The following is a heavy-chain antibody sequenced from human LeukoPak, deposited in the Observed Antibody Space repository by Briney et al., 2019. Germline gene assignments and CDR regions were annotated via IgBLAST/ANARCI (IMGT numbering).Heavy chain of an antibody. CDR3: ARAPSGCGGTCPSDH. CDR2: IHDNGDS. CDR1: GGSISGYF. V-gene: IGHV4-4*07. Sequence: PSETLSLTCTVSGGSISGYFWSWIRQPAGKALEWIGRIHDNGDSNQNPSLTSRITMALATSTTALSLQLTSVTAADTAVYYCARAPSGCGGTCPSDHWGPGTLVTISS. D-gene: IGHD2-15*01. J-gene: IGHJ5*02.